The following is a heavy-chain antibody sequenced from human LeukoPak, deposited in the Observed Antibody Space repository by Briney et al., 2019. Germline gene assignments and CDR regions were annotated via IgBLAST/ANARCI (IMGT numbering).Heavy chain of an antibody. CDR1: GFTFSSSD. D-gene: IGHD3-22*01. Sequence: GGSLRLSCVASGFTFSSSDMHWVRQATGKGLEWVSAIGTAGDTYYPGSVKGRFTISRENAKNSLYLQMNSLRVGDTAVYYCARTGRGYYDSDYFDYWGQGTLVTVSS. V-gene: IGHV3-13*01. J-gene: IGHJ4*02. CDR3: ARTGRGYYDSDYFDY. CDR2: IGTAGDT.